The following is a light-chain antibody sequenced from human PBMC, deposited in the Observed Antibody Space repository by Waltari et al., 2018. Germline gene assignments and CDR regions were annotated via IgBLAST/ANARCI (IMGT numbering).Light chain of an antibody. CDR3: QQYGRSPLT. CDR2: GAS. J-gene: IGKJ4*01. V-gene: IGKV3-20*01. CDR1: QSVANSQ. Sequence: EIVLTQSPGTLSLSPGDRATLSCRASQSVANSQLAWYQQKPAQSPRLLIAGASSRAPGIPDRFAGSGSRTEFSLTITRLEPEDFAVYYCQQYGRSPLTFGGGTKVEIK.